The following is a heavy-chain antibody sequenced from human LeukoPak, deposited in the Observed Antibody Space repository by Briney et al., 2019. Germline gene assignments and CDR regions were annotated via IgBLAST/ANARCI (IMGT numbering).Heavy chain of an antibody. CDR1: GYTFTGYY. CDR2: INPNSGGT. V-gene: IGHV1-2*02. D-gene: IGHD3-22*01. Sequence: ASVKVSCKASGYTFTGYYMHWVRQAPGQGLEWMGWINPNSGGTNYAQKFQGRVTMTRDTSISIAYMELSRLRSDDTAVYYCARVIVGRRYYDSSGFNYWGQGTLVTVSS. CDR3: ARVIVGRRYYDSSGFNY. J-gene: IGHJ4*02.